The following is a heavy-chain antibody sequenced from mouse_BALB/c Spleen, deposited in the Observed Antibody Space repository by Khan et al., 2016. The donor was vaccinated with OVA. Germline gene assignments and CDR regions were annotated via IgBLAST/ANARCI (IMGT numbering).Heavy chain of an antibody. J-gene: IGHJ4*01. CDR1: GYIFTSYW. V-gene: IGHV1-76*01. D-gene: IGHD1-1*01. Sequence: LKPSGAELVRPGASVKLSCKTSGYIFTSYWIHWVKQRSGQGLEWIARIYPGTGSTYYNEKFKDTATLTADKSSSTAYLQLSSLQSEETAVYFGERNENGSTSKMDYGGQGTKVTVYS. CDR3: ERNENGSTSKMDY. CDR2: IYPGTGST.